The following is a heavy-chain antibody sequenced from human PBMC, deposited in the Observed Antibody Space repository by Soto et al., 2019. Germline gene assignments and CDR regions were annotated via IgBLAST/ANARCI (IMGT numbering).Heavy chain of an antibody. CDR1: GFTFSSYG. CDR2: ISSSSSYI. D-gene: IGHD3-22*01. Sequence: GGSLRLSRAASGFTFSSYGMNWVRQAPGKGLEWVSSISSSSSYIYYADSVKGRFTISRDNAKNSLYLQMNSLRAEDTAVYYCARETYYYDSSGYHNWFDPWGQGTLVTVSS. J-gene: IGHJ5*02. CDR3: ARETYYYDSSGYHNWFDP. V-gene: IGHV3-21*01.